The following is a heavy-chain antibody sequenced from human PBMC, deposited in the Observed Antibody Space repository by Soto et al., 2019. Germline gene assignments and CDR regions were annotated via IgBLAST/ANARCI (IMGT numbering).Heavy chain of an antibody. Sequence: PGESLKISCETSGYDFTRNWIGWVRQRPGKGLEWVGLVYPRGSDTRYSPSFRGHVSMSADESVRTAYLQWTSLEASDTAIYYCASGGDASGHHAFDVWGLGTMVTVSS. J-gene: IGHJ3*01. CDR3: ASGGDASGHHAFDV. V-gene: IGHV5-51*01. CDR1: GYDFTRNW. CDR2: VYPRGSDT. D-gene: IGHD6-19*01.